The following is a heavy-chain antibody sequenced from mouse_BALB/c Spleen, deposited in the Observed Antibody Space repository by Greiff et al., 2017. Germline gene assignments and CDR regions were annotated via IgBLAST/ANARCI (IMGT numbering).Heavy chain of an antibody. CDR3: LLRYYAMGY. D-gene: IGHD1-1*01. CDR1: GFTFSSYW. V-gene: IGHV6-3*01. Sequence: EVKLMESGGGLVQPGGSMKLSCVASGFTFSSYWMSWVRQSPEKGLEWVAEIRLKSDNYATHYAESVKGKFTISRDDSKSRLYLQMNSLRAEDTGIYYCLLRYYAMGYWGQGTSVTVSS. J-gene: IGHJ4*01. CDR2: IRLKSDNYAT.